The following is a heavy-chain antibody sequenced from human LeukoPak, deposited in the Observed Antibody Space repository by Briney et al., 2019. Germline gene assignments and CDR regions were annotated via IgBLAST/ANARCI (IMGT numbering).Heavy chain of an antibody. V-gene: IGHV3-7*01. CDR2: IKQDGSEK. Sequence: GGSLRLSCAASGFTFSSYWMSWVRQAPGKGLEWVANIKQDGSEKYYVDSVKGRFTISRDNAKNSLYLQMNSLRAEDTAVYYCTCGLKASGYYYYYGMDVWGQGTTVTVSS. CDR1: GFTFSSYW. D-gene: IGHD1-26*01. CDR3: TCGLKASGYYYYYGMDV. J-gene: IGHJ6*02.